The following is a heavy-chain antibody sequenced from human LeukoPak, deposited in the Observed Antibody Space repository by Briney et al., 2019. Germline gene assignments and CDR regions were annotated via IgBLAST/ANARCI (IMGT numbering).Heavy chain of an antibody. J-gene: IGHJ4*02. Sequence: PGGSLRLSCAASGFTFSSYAMSWVRQAPGKGLEWVSAISGSGGSTYYADSVKGRFTISRDNSKNTLYLQMNSLRAEETVVYYCAKASLKQWLPPGPGYWGQGTLVTVSS. CDR3: AKASLKQWLPPGPGY. CDR1: GFTFSSYA. CDR2: ISGSGGST. V-gene: IGHV3-23*01. D-gene: IGHD6-19*01.